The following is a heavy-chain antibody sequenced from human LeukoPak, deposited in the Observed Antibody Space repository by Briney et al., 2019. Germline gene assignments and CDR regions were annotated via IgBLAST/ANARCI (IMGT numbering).Heavy chain of an antibody. D-gene: IGHD3-3*01. Sequence: GASVKVSCKASGGTFSSYAISWVRQAPGQGLEWMGGIIPIFGTAYYAQKFQGRVTITADESTSTAYMELSSLRSEDTAVYYCARDEGGDFWSGYYGDWGQGTLVTVSS. CDR1: GGTFSSYA. V-gene: IGHV1-69*13. CDR2: IIPIFGTA. CDR3: ARDEGGDFWSGYYGD. J-gene: IGHJ4*02.